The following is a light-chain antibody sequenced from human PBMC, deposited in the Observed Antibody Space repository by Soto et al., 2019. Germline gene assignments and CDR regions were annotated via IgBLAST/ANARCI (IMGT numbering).Light chain of an antibody. CDR3: QQYESLPYT. J-gene: IGKJ2*01. V-gene: IGKV1-33*01. Sequence: DIQLTQSASSLSASVGDRVTITCRASQVIPAYLNWYQQKLGRAPKLVIYDTSNLEIGVPSRFGGSGSGTNFNFTITGLQPEDAATYYCQQYESLPYTFGQGTKL. CDR1: QVIPAY. CDR2: DTS.